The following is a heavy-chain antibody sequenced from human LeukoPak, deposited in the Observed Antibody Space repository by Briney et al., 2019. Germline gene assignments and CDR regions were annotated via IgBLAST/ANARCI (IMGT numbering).Heavy chain of an antibody. CDR3: AKGPHYYGSGSFVDY. CDR1: GFTFSSYG. J-gene: IGHJ4*02. Sequence: GGSLRLSCAASGFTFSSYGMHWVRQAPGKGLEWVAFIRYDGSNKYYADSVKGRFTISRDNSKNTLYLQMNRLRAEDTAVYYCAKGPHYYGSGSFVDYWGQGTLVTVSS. CDR2: IRYDGSNK. D-gene: IGHD3-10*01. V-gene: IGHV3-30*02.